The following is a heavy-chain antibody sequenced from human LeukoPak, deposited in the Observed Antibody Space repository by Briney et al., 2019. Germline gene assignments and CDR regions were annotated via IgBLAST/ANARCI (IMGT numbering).Heavy chain of an antibody. CDR1: GGSFSGSY. J-gene: IGHJ4*02. D-gene: IGHD3-10*01. CDR3: ARGRVYYAPFDN. CDR2: INHSGST. V-gene: IGHV4-34*01. Sequence: SETPSLTCAVYGGSFSGSYWSWIRQPPGKGLEWIGEINHSGSTNYNPSLKSRVTISVDTSKNQFSLKLSSVTAADTAVYYCARGRVYYAPFDNWGQGTLVTVSS.